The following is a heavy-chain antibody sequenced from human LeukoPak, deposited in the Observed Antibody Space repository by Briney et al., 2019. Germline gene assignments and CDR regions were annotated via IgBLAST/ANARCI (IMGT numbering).Heavy chain of an antibody. J-gene: IGHJ5*02. CDR2: VNPEDGET. CDR3: AEYYYASGSYYNGRFDP. V-gene: IGHV1-24*01. CDR1: GYTLTELS. Sequence: ASVKVSCKVSGYTLTELSIHWVRQAPGQGLEWMGGVNPEDGETIYAQKFQGRVTMTEDTPIDTTYMELSSLRSEDTAVYYCAEYYYASGSYYNGRFDPWGQGMLVTVSS. D-gene: IGHD3-10*01.